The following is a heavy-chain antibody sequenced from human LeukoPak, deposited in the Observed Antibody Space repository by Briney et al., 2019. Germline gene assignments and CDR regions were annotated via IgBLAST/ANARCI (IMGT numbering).Heavy chain of an antibody. V-gene: IGHV4-59*01. CDR1: GASINTYY. D-gene: IGHD3-10*01. J-gene: IGHJ4*02. CDR2: IHYIGTT. Sequence: SETLSLTCTVSGASINTYYWSWIRQPPGKGLEWMGYIHYIGTTSYNPSLKTRVTISIDTSKNQFSLKLSSVTADDTAVYYCARVLRPMASQYYFDYWGQGTLVTVSS. CDR3: ARVLRPMASQYYFDY.